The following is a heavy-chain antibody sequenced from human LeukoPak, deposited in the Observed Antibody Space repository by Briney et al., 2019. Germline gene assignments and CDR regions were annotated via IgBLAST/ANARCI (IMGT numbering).Heavy chain of an antibody. V-gene: IGHV3-48*03. D-gene: IGHD6-13*01. CDR3: ARRSSSWSHFDY. CDR1: GFTFSSYD. Sequence: GGSLRLSCAASGFTFSSYDMNWVRQAPGKGLEWVSYISSSGRSIYYADSVKGRFTISRDNAKNSLYLQVNSLRADDTAVYYCARRSSSWSHFDYWGQGTLVTVSS. J-gene: IGHJ4*02. CDR2: ISSSGRSI.